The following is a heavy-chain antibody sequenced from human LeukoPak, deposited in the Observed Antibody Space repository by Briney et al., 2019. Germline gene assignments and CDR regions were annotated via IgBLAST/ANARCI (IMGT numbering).Heavy chain of an antibody. CDR3: ARSTPFFNYESSGYYFWFDP. CDR1: GYTFTGHY. J-gene: IGHJ5*02. V-gene: IGHV1-2*02. Sequence: ASVKVSCKASGYTFTGHYIHWVRPAPGQGLEWMGWINPSSGATNYAQKFQGRVTLTRDTSISTAFMELSRLISDDTAVYYCARSTPFFNYESSGYYFWFDPWGQGALVTVSS. CDR2: INPSSGAT. D-gene: IGHD3-22*01.